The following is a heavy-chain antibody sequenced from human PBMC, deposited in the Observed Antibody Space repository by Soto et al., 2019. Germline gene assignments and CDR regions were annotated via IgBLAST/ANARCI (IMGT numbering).Heavy chain of an antibody. CDR1: GFSFSDFD. V-gene: IGHV3-30*03. J-gene: IGHJ4*02. CDR3: ASQSAGWEHHFFVY. D-gene: IGHD1-26*01. Sequence: QVQLVESGGGVIQPGTSLRLSCVASGFSFSDFDMHWVRQTPGRGLEWVADISDDGTEQNYADSVKDRFTISRDNNKNTLYLQLSSLRVEDTAVYYCASQSAGWEHHFFVYWGQGSLVTVSS. CDR2: ISDDGTEQ.